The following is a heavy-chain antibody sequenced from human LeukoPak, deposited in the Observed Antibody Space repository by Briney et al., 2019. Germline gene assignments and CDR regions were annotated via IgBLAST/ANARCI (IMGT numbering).Heavy chain of an antibody. D-gene: IGHD3-16*01. CDR2: MNPNSGNT. V-gene: IGHV1-8*01. J-gene: IGHJ3*01. Sequence: GASVKVSCKASGYTFTSYDINWVRQATGQGLEWMGWMNPNSGNTGYAQKFQGRVTMTRNTSISTAYMELSSLRSEDTAVYYCAKPSHYETSNPQETDSFDFWGQGTMVTVS. CDR3: AKPSHYETSNPQETDSFDF. CDR1: GYTFTSYD.